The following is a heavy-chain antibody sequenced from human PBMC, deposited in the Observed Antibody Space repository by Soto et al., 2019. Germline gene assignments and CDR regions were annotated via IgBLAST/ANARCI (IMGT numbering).Heavy chain of an antibody. CDR1: GYTFTSYG. J-gene: IGHJ4*02. CDR2: ISAYNGNT. Sequence: ASVKVSCKASGYTFTSYGISWARQAPGQGLEWMGWISAYNGNTNYAQKLQGRVTMTTDTSTSTAYMELRSLRSEDTAVYYCARGPGEWFGELMGPHDYWGQGTLVTVSS. CDR3: ARGPGEWFGELMGPHDY. V-gene: IGHV1-18*01. D-gene: IGHD3-10*01.